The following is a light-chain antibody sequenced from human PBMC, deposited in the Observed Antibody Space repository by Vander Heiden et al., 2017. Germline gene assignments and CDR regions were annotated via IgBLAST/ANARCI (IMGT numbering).Light chain of an antibody. V-gene: IGKV1-5*03. CDR2: KAS. CDR1: QSISSW. CDR3: QQDNCYGVT. Sequence: DIQMTQSPSTLSASVGDRVTITCRASQSISSWLAWYQQKPGKAPKLLIYKASSLESRVPSRFSGSGSGTEFTLTISSLQPDDFATYYCQQDNCYGVTFGPGTKVEIK. J-gene: IGKJ3*01.